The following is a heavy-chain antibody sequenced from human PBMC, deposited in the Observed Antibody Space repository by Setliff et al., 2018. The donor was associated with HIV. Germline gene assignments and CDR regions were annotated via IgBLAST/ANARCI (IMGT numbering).Heavy chain of an antibody. V-gene: IGHV3-43*01. CDR1: GFTFDDYT. Sequence: AGGSLRLSCAASGFTFDDYTMHWVRQPPGKGLEWVSLISWDGGSTFYADSLKGRITISRDNSKNSLYLQMNSLRTEDTALYFCAKGDISSSYAFDIWGQGTMVTVSS. CDR3: AKGDISSSYAFDI. D-gene: IGHD6-13*01. CDR2: ISWDGGST. J-gene: IGHJ3*02.